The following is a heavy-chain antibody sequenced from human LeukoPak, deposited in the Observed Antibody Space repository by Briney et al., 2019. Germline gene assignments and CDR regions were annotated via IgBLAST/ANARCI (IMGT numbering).Heavy chain of an antibody. Sequence: GGSLRLSCAASGFTFSSYSMNWVRQAPGKGLEWVSYISSSSSTIYYVDSVKGRFTISRDNAKNSLYLQMNSLRAEDTAVYYCARDLLYHAQLAGNDAFDIWGQGTMVTVSS. CDR3: ARDLLYHAQLAGNDAFDI. D-gene: IGHD6-6*01. J-gene: IGHJ3*02. CDR1: GFTFSSYS. V-gene: IGHV3-48*01. CDR2: ISSSSSTI.